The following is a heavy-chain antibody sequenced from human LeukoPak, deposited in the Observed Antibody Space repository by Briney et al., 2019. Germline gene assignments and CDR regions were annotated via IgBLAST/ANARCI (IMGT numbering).Heavy chain of an antibody. D-gene: IGHD6-19*01. Sequence: GGSLRLSCAASGFTFSDHYMDWDRQAPGKGLEWVARTRDKAKSYTTEYAASVKGRFTISRDDSKNSLYLQMNSLKTDDTAVYFCARGGSGPLNYQYAMDVWGQGTTVTVSS. CDR2: TRDKAKSYTT. CDR1: GFTFSDHY. CDR3: ARGGSGPLNYQYAMDV. V-gene: IGHV3-72*01. J-gene: IGHJ6*02.